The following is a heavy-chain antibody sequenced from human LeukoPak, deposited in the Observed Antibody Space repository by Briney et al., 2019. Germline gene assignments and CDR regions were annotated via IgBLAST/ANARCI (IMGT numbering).Heavy chain of an antibody. CDR2: ISSSSSYI. J-gene: IGHJ5*02. V-gene: IGHV3-21*01. CDR3: ARDPGAVATYNWFDP. D-gene: IGHD6-19*01. Sequence: LGGSLRLSCAASGFTFSSYSMNWVRQAPGKGLEWVSSISSSSSYIYYADSVKGRFTISRDNAKNSLYLQMNSLRAEDTAVYYCARDPGAVATYNWFDPWGQGTLVTVSS. CDR1: GFTFSSYS.